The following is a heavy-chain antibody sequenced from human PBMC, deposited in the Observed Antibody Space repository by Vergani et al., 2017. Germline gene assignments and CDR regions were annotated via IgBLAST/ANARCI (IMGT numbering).Heavy chain of an antibody. CDR3: ARDPKSYCSGGSCFSVWGAFNI. Sequence: QVQLQESGPGLVKPPGTLSLTCAVSGDSFRSNKWWTWVRQSPGKTLEWIGEISHSGSTNYNPSLKGRINLSLDTSKNQLSLRLSSVPAADTAVYYCARDPKSYCSGGSCFSVWGAFNIWGRGTTVTGFS. D-gene: IGHD2-15*01. J-gene: IGHJ3*02. CDR1: GDSFRSNKW. CDR2: ISHSGST. V-gene: IGHV4-4*03.